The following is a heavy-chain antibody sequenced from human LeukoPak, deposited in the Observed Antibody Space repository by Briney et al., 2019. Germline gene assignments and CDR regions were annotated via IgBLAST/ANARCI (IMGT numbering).Heavy chain of an antibody. D-gene: IGHD5-12*01. CDR1: GGSISGYF. J-gene: IGHJ4*02. CDR3: AREPTSGREPTSGRPLDY. CDR2: MYSTGSN. V-gene: IGHV4-4*07. Sequence: SETLSLTCTVSGGSISGYFWTWIRQPAGKGLEWIGRMYSTGSNNYNPSLKSRVTMSLDTSKNHSSLNLTSVTAADTAVYYCAREPTSGREPTSGRPLDYWGQGTLVTVSS.